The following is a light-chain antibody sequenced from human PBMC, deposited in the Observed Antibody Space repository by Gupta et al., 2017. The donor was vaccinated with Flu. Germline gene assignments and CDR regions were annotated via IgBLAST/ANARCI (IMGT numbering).Light chain of an antibody. Sequence: PTFLSASVGDRVTSTCRTRQSIINYLNWYQQKPGKAPKLLIYAASRGKSGVPSRFSGSKSGADFTLTIGRRQPEDFATYYCQHRDSTPYTFGQGTKMEIK. CDR1: QSIINY. J-gene: IGKJ2*01. CDR2: AAS. V-gene: IGKV1-39*01. CDR3: QHRDSTPYT.